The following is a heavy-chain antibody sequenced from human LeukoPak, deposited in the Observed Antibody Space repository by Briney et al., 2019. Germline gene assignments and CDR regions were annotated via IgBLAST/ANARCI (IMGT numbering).Heavy chain of an antibody. V-gene: IGHV4-34*01. CDR2: INHSGST. J-gene: IGHJ4*02. CDR1: GGSISSYY. D-gene: IGHD3-3*01. CDR3: ARKPSTILDY. Sequence: PSETLSLTCTVSGGSISSYYWSWIRQPAGKGLEWIGEINHSGSTNYNPSLKSRVTISVDTSKNQFSLKLSSVTAADTAVYYCARKPSTILDYWGQGTLVTVSS.